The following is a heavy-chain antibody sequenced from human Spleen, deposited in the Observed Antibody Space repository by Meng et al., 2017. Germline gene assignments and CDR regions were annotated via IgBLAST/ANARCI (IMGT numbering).Heavy chain of an antibody. J-gene: IGHJ4*02. CDR3: ANSVANFDH. Sequence: QVQLLQSGAEVKNPGASVTVSCKASGYTFTNYGITWVRQAPGQGLEWMGWITAYNGNTKYAQKLQGRVTMTTDTSTSTADMELRSLRADDTAVYYCANSVANFDHWGQGTLVTVSS. CDR2: ITAYNGNT. V-gene: IGHV1-18*01. CDR1: GYTFTNYG. D-gene: IGHD5-12*01.